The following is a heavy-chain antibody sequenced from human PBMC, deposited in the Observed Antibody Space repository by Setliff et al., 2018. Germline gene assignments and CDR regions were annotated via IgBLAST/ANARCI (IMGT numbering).Heavy chain of an antibody. D-gene: IGHD6-13*01. V-gene: IGHV4-38-2*01. CDR2: IHHSGST. CDR1: GYSISSGYY. CDR3: ARHFNSSWYFDY. J-gene: IGHJ4*02. Sequence: SETLSLTCAVSGYSISSGYYWGWIRQPPGKGLESIGYIHHSGSTYYNPSLKSRVTISADTSKNQFSLTLTSVTATDTAVYYCARHFNSSWYFDYWGQGTQVTVSS.